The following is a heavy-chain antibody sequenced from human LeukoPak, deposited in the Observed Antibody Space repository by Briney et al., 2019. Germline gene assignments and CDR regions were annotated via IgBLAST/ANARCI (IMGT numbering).Heavy chain of an antibody. CDR3: ARPQQDDAFDI. CDR2: FDHSGNT. Sequence: SETLSLTCTVSGGSISTYYWSWIRQPPGKRLEWIGYFDHSGNTNYNPSLKSRVTISEDTSKNEFSLNLSSVTASDTAVYYCARPQQDDAFDIWGQGTMVIVSS. V-gene: IGHV4-59*08. J-gene: IGHJ3*02. D-gene: IGHD6-13*01. CDR1: GGSISTYY.